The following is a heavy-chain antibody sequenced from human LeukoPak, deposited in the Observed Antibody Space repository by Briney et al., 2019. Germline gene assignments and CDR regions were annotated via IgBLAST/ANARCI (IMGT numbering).Heavy chain of an antibody. CDR3: ARASTGDGAFDI. CDR1: GGSISSSNW. D-gene: IGHD7-27*01. V-gene: IGHV4-4*02. Sequence: SETLSLTCAVSGGSISSSNWWSWVRQPPGKGLEWIGEIYRSGSTNCNPSLKSRVTISVDKSKNQFSLKLSSVTAADTAVYYCARASTGDGAFDIWGQGTMVTVSS. CDR2: IYRSGST. J-gene: IGHJ3*02.